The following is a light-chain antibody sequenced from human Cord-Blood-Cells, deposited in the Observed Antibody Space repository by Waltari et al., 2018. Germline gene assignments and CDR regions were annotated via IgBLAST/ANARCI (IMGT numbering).Light chain of an antibody. V-gene: IGLV3-1*01. J-gene: IGLJ1*01. CDR1: QLGDKY. CDR3: QACDSSTYV. CDR2: QDS. Sequence: SYELTQPPSVSVSTGPTASITCSGDQLGDKYACWYQQKPGPSPVLVIYQDSKRPSGIPERFSGSDSWNTATLTSRGTQAMDEADYYLQACDSSTYVVRTGTKVTVL.